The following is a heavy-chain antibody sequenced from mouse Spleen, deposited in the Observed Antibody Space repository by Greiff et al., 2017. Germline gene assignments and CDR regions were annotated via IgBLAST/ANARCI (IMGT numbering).Heavy chain of an antibody. Sequence: QVQLQQSGAELVKPGASVKLSCKASGFTFTSYWMHWVKQRPGRGLEWIGRIDPNSGGTKYNEKFKSKATLTVDKPSSTAYMQLSSLTSEDSAVYYCARYSDCSYDYAMDYWGQGTSVTVSS. J-gene: IGHJ4*01. CDR1: GFTFTSYW. CDR3: ARYSDCSYDYAMDY. D-gene: IGHD1-1*01. V-gene: IGHV1-72*01. CDR2: IDPNSGGT.